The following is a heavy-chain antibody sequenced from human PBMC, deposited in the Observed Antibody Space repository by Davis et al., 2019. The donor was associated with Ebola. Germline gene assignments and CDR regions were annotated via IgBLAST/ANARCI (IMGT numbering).Heavy chain of an antibody. J-gene: IGHJ6*02. CDR2: ISSSSSYI. CDR3: ARGGITMVQGVITYYYYYGMDV. V-gene: IGHV3-21*04. CDR1: GFTFSSYS. D-gene: IGHD3-10*01. Sequence: GESLKISCAASGFTFSSYSMNWVRQAPGKGLEWVSSISSSSSYIYYADSVKGRFTISRDNSKNTLYLQMNSLRAEDTAVYYCARGGITMVQGVITYYYYYGMDVWGQGTTVTVSS.